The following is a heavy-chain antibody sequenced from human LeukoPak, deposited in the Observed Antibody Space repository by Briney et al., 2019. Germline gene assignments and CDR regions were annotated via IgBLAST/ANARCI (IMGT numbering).Heavy chain of an antibody. Sequence: PSETLSLTCAVYGGSFSGYYWSWIRQPPGKGLEWIGEINHSGNTNYNPSLKSRVTISVDTSKNQFSLKLSSVTAADTAVYYCARPILTGYYKGSYFDYWGQGTLVTVSS. CDR3: ARPILTGYYKGSYFDY. CDR2: INHSGNT. CDR1: GGSFSGYY. D-gene: IGHD3-9*01. V-gene: IGHV4-34*01. J-gene: IGHJ4*02.